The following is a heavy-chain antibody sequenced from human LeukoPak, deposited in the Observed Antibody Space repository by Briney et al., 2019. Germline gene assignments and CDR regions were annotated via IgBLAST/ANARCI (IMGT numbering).Heavy chain of an antibody. CDR2: INGDGTSA. Sequence: GXXLRLSCAASGFTLRNYWMHWVRQTPGKGLLWVSRINGDGTSATYAGSVKGRFTICRDNGKNTLYLQMNSLRAEDTAVYYCARVAYCGGDCYSLDYYYMDVWGKGTTVTVSS. J-gene: IGHJ6*03. V-gene: IGHV3-74*01. CDR3: ARVAYCGGDCYSLDYYYMDV. CDR1: GFTLRNYW. D-gene: IGHD2-21*02.